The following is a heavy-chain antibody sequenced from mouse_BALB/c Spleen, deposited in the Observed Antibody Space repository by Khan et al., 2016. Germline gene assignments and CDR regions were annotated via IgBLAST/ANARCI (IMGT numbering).Heavy chain of an antibody. J-gene: IGHJ4*01. D-gene: IGHD2-13*01. CDR3: ARTGDYPYYAMAY. CDR1: EYTFTDYE. CDR2: IYPSTGEP. V-gene: IGHV9-3*02. Sequence: QIQLMQSGPELKKPGATVKISCKASEYTFTDYEMNWVKQAPGKGLKWMGWIYPSTGEPTYAEEFKGRFTLTLDTSSSTAYLQINNLKTADSATYYCARTGDYPYYAMAYWGQGTSVTVSS.